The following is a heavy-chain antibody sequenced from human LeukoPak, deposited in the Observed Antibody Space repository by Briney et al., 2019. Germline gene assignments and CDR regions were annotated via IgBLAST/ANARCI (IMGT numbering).Heavy chain of an antibody. CDR2: VFHSGTT. J-gene: IGHJ3*02. CDR1: GDSLTSHF. D-gene: IGHD5-24*01. Sequence: SETLSLTCNVSGDSLTSHFWSWIRQTPGKGLEGIGYVFHSGTTNYSPSLKSRVTISLDTSKRQFYLRLASVTAADTAVYYCARRMATVTDAFDIWGRGTMVSASS. V-gene: IGHV4-59*08. CDR3: ARRMATVTDAFDI.